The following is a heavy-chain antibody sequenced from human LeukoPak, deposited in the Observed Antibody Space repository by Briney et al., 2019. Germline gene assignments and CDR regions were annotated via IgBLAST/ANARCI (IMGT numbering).Heavy chain of an antibody. V-gene: IGHV3-21*01. Sequence: GGSLRLSCAASGFTFNTFYMNWVRQAPGKGLEWVSSVSTTSTYIYYGDSVKGRFTISRDNAKNSLYLQMNSLRTEDTAVYYCARSGSNWFLNAMDVWGQGTTVSVSS. J-gene: IGHJ6*02. CDR1: GFTFNTFY. CDR3: ARSGSNWFLNAMDV. CDR2: VSTTSTYI. D-gene: IGHD6-13*01.